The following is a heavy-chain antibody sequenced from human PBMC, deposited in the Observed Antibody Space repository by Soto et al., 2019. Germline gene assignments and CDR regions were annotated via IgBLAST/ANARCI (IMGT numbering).Heavy chain of an antibody. CDR3: ASDSKWPEGGHPGIIDY. Sequence: SVKVPCRSSRGALSSYAISLVRPAPGQGLEWMGGIIPIYCTANYAQKFQGRFTITADKSTSTAYMEMSSLRSEDTAVYYCASDSKWPEGGHPGIIDYWGEGTLVTVSS. CDR2: IIPIYCTA. D-gene: IGHD5-12*01. V-gene: IGHV1-69*06. J-gene: IGHJ4*02. CDR1: RGALSSYA.